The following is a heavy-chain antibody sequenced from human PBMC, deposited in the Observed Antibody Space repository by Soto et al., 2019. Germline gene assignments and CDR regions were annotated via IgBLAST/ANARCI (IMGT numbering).Heavy chain of an antibody. CDR2: IYHSGST. J-gene: IGHJ6*02. V-gene: IGHV4-30-2*01. CDR3: ARGKGYYYGMDV. CDR1: GGSISSGGYS. Sequence: SETLSLTCAVSGGSISSGGYSWSWIRQPPGKGLEWIGYIYHSGSTYYNPSLKSRVTISVDRSKNQFSLKLSSVTAADTAVYYCARGKGYYYGMDVWGQGTTVTVSS.